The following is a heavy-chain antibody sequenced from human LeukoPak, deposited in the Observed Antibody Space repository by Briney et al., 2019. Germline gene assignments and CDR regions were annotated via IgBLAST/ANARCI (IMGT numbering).Heavy chain of an antibody. CDR3: ARENCGGDCYGFAFDI. D-gene: IGHD2-21*01. Sequence: SGGSLRLSCAASGFTFSSYSMNWVRQAPGKGLEWVSYISSSSSTIYYADSVKGRFTISRDNAKNSLYLQMNSLRAEDTAVYYCARENCGGDCYGFAFDIWGQGTMVTVSS. J-gene: IGHJ3*02. V-gene: IGHV3-48*01. CDR1: GFTFSSYS. CDR2: ISSSSSTI.